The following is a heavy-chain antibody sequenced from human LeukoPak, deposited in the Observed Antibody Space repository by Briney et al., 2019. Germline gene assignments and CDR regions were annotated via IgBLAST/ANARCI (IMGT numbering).Heavy chain of an antibody. V-gene: IGHV3-7*03. CDR1: GFTFSSYW. Sequence: GGSLRLSCAASGFTFSSYWMSWVRQAPGKGLEWVANIKQDGSEKYYVDSVNGRFTIARDNATNSLYLKMNSLRAADTAVYYCARDEFSYSGSYSFSWGPGTLVTVSS. D-gene: IGHD1-26*01. CDR3: ARDEFSYSGSYSFS. CDR2: IKQDGSEK. J-gene: IGHJ5*02.